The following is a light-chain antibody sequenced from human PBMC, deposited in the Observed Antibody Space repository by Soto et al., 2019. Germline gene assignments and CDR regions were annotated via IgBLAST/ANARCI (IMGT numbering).Light chain of an antibody. J-gene: IGKJ5*01. Sequence: IVLTQSPATLSVPRGERATLSCRASQGAGSTLAWYRQQPGQAPRLLIYDAYIRATGVPARFSGSGSGTEFTLTISSLQSEDSAVYYCQQYDNWPITFGQGAGLEIK. CDR2: DAY. CDR3: QQYDNWPIT. V-gene: IGKV3-15*01. CDR1: QGAGST.